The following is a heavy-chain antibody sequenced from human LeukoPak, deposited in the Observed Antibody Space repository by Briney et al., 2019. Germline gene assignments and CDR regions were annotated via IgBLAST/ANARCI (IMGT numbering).Heavy chain of an antibody. CDR2: TQYRSRWYN. CDR1: GDSVSSDSAA. J-gene: IGHJ4*02. D-gene: IGHD3-10*01. CDR3: ARITSSGSHDY. Sequence: SQTLSLTCAISGDSVSSDSAAWNWLRQSPSRGLEWLGRTQYRSRWYNDYAISVKSRIIITPDTSKNQFSLQLKSVTPDDTAVYYCARITSSGSHDYWGQGTLVTVSS. V-gene: IGHV6-1*01.